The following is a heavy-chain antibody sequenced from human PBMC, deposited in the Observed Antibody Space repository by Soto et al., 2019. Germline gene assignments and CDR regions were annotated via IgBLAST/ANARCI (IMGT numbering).Heavy chain of an antibody. Sequence: GASVKVSCKASGYTFTSYGISWVRQAPGQGLEWMGWISAYNGNTNYAQKLQGRVTMTTDTSTSTAYMELRSLRSDDTVVYYCAREGGSSKGKYYYYYYYLDVWGKGTTVTVSS. CDR3: AREGGSSKGKYYYYYYYLDV. V-gene: IGHV1-18*01. CDR1: GYTFTSYG. D-gene: IGHD6-6*01. J-gene: IGHJ6*03. CDR2: ISAYNGNT.